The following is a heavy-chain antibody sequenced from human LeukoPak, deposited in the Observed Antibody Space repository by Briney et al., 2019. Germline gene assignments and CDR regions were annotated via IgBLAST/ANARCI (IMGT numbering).Heavy chain of an antibody. CDR1: GFTFSDFS. J-gene: IGHJ4*02. CDR3: ARDRLEAVTDDDYFDY. D-gene: IGHD2-21*02. V-gene: IGHV3-48*01. CDR2: INRNSKTI. Sequence: GGSLRLSCVASGFTFSDFSMNWVRQAPGKGLEDIAYINRNSKTISYADSVKGRFTISRDNAKNSLYLQMNSLRVEDTAVYYCARDRLEAVTDDDYFDYWGQGTLVTVSS.